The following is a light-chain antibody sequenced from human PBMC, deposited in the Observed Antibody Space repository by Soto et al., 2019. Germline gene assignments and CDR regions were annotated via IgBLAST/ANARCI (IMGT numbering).Light chain of an antibody. J-gene: IGKJ4*01. CDR1: QTVTNH. CDR2: HAS. V-gene: IGKV3-11*01. CDR3: QQRMSLPLS. Sequence: PGGKATLPCRASQTVTNHLAWYQQKAGQPPRLLIFHASTRASGIPPRFSGSGSGTDFTLTISRVDPDDFALYYCQQRMSLPLSFGGGTKVEIK.